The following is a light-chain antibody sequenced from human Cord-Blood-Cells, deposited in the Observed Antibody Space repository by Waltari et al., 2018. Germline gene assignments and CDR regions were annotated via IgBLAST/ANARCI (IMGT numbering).Light chain of an antibody. Sequence: QSALTQPASVSGSPGQSITISCTGTSSDVGSYNLVSWYQQHPGKAPKLMIYEGSKRPSGVSNRFSGSKSGNTSSLTISGLHAEDEADYYCCSYAGSSTFVIFGGGTKLTVI. J-gene: IGLJ2*01. CDR2: EGS. V-gene: IGLV2-23*03. CDR3: CSYAGSSTFVI. CDR1: SSDVGSYNL.